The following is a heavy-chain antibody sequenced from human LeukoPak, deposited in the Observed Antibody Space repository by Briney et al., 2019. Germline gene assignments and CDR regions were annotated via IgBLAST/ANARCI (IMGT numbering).Heavy chain of an antibody. CDR3: AKDIGYGYSYAFDY. Sequence: PGGSLRLSCAASGFTFDDYAMHWVRQAPGKGLEWVSGISWNSGSIGYADSVKGRFTIPRDNAKNSLYLQMNSLRAEDTALYYCAKDIGYGYSYAFDYWGQGTLVTVSS. D-gene: IGHD5-18*01. J-gene: IGHJ4*02. CDR2: ISWNSGSI. V-gene: IGHV3-9*01. CDR1: GFTFDDYA.